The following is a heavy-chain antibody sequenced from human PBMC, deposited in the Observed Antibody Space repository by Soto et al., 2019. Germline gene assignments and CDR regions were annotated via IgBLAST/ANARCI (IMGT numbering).Heavy chain of an antibody. J-gene: IGHJ3*02. V-gene: IGHV3-48*01. D-gene: IGHD3-22*01. CDR2: ISSSSSTI. CDR3: ARGDSDDAFDI. Sequence: EVQLVESGGGLVQPGGSLRLACAASGFTFSSHSMNWVRQAPGKGLEWVSYISSSSSTIYYADSVKGRFTISRDNAKSSLYLQMNSLRAEDTAVYYCARGDSDDAFDIWGQGTTVTVSS. CDR1: GFTFSSHS.